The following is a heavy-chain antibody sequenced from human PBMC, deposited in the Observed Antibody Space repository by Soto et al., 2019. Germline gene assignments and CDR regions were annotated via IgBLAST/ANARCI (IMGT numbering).Heavy chain of an antibody. J-gene: IGHJ4*02. D-gene: IGHD4-17*01. CDR3: ARNKYGDPYYFDY. CDR1: GGPISSYY. CDR2: IYTSGST. V-gene: IGHV4-4*07. Sequence: PSETLSLTCTVSGGPISSYYWSWLRQPAGKGLEWIGRIYTSGSTNYNPSLKSRVTMSVDTSKNQFPLKLSSVTAADTAVYYCARNKYGDPYYFDYWGQGTLVTVSS.